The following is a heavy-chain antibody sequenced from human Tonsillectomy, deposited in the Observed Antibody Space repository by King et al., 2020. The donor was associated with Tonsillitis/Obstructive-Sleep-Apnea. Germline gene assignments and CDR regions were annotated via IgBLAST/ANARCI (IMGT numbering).Heavy chain of an antibody. D-gene: IGHD2-8*01. CDR1: GFTFSNAW. Sequence: VQLVESGGGLVKPGGSLRLSCAASGFTFSNAWMSWVRQAPGKGLEWVGRIKSKTDGGTTDYAAPVKGRFTISRDDSKKTLYLQMTSLKTEDTAVYYCTTGYCTNGVCYSPDYWGQGTLVTVSS. V-gene: IGHV3-15*01. J-gene: IGHJ4*02. CDR2: IKSKTDGGTT. CDR3: TTGYCTNGVCYSPDY.